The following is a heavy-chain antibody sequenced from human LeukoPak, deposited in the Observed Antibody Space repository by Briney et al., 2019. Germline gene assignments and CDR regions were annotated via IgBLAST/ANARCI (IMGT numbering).Heavy chain of an antibody. V-gene: IGHV3-23*01. D-gene: IGHD3-3*01. CDR2: ISGSGGST. CDR3: AKGSLEGYYDFWSGYYNPWAFDY. CDR1: GFTVSSSY. Sequence: GGSLRLSCTGSGFTVSSSYMSWVRQTPGKGLEWVSAISGSGGSTYYADSVKGRFTISRDNSKNTLYLQMNSLRAEDTAVYYCAKGSLEGYYDFWSGYYNPWAFDYWGQGTLVTVSS. J-gene: IGHJ4*02.